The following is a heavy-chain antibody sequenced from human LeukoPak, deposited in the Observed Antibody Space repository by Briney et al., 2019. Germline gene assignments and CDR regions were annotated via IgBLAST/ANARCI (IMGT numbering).Heavy chain of an antibody. CDR2: FYYSGST. V-gene: IGHV4-59*12. CDR3: ARSSYYSRGWPGYFDL. CDR1: GTSISSYY. J-gene: IGHJ2*01. D-gene: IGHD6-19*01. Sequence: PSETLSLTCTVSGTSISSYYWSWIRQPPGKGLEWIGYFYYSGSTNYNPSLKSRVTISVDTSKNQFSLKLSSVTAADTAVYYCARSSYYSRGWPGYFDLWGSGTLVTVSS.